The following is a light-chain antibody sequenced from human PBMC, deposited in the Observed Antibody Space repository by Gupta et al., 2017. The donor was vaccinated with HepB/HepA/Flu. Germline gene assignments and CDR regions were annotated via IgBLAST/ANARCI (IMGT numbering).Light chain of an antibody. J-gene: IGKJ2*01. CDR1: QGISSY. Sequence: DIQLTQSPSFLSASVGDRVTITCRASQGISSYLAWYQQKPGKAPKLLIYAASTLQSGVPSRFSGSGSGTEFTLTISSLQLEDFATYYCQQLNSYPMYTFGQGTKLEIK. V-gene: IGKV1-9*01. CDR3: QQLNSYPMYT. CDR2: AAS.